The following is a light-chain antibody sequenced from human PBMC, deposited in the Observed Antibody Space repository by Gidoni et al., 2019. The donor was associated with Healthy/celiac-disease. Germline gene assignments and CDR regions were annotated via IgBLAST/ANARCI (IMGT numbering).Light chain of an antibody. CDR3: MKALQTPRT. J-gene: IGKJ1*01. CDR1: QSLLHSNGYNY. CDR2: LGS. V-gene: IGKV2-28*01. Sequence: DIVMTHSPLSLPVTPGEPASISCRSSQSLLHSNGYNYLDWYLQKPGQSPQLLIYLGSNRASGGPDRFSGSGSGTDFTLKISRVEAEDVGVYYCMKALQTPRTFGQGTKVEIK.